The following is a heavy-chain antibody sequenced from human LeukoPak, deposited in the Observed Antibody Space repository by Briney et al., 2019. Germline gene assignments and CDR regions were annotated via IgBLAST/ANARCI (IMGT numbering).Heavy chain of an antibody. CDR2: INPNSGGT. Sequence: ASVKVSCKASGYTFTGYYMHWVRQAPGQGLEWMGWINPNSGGTNYAQKFQGWVTMTRDTSISTAYMELSRLRSDDTAVYYCARGAGSGYCSSTSCRPFDYWGQGTLVTVSS. CDR3: ARGAGSGYCSSTSCRPFDY. J-gene: IGHJ4*02. V-gene: IGHV1-2*04. D-gene: IGHD2-2*01. CDR1: GYTFTGYY.